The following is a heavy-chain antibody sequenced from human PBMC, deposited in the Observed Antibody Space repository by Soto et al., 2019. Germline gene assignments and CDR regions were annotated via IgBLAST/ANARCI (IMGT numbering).Heavy chain of an antibody. CDR1: GYTFTTYD. V-gene: IGHV1-8*01. CDR3: ASPWYSSSWPLFDY. CDR2: MNPNSGNT. D-gene: IGHD6-13*01. Sequence: ASVKVSCKASGYTFTTYDINWVRQATGQGLEWMGGMNPNSGNTHYAQKFQGRVTMTRNTSMSTVYMELSSLRSEDTAVYYCASPWYSSSWPLFDYWGQGTLVTVPS. J-gene: IGHJ4*02.